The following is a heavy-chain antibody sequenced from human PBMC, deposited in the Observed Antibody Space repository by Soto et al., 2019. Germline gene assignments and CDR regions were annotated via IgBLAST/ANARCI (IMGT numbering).Heavy chain of an antibody. CDR3: ARESEDLTSNFDY. J-gene: IGHJ4*02. CDR2: ISSTTNYI. Sequence: LRLSCAASGFTFTRYSMNWVRQAPGKGLEWVSSISSTTNYIYYGDSMKGRFTISRDNAKNSLYLEMNSLRAEDTAVYYCARESEDLTSNFDYWGQGTLVTVYS. V-gene: IGHV3-21*06. CDR1: GFTFTRYS.